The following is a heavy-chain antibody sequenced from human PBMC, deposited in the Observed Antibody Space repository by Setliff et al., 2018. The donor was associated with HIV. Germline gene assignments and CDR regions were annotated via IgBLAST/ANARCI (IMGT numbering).Heavy chain of an antibody. D-gene: IGHD3-3*01. J-gene: IGHJ4*02. CDR2: ISGSGDRT. CDR1: GLTFDYYA. CDR3: ARVRLYNTALDY. Sequence: GGSLRLSCEAYGLTFDYYAMTWVRQAPGKGLEWVSGISGSGDRTYYADSVKGRFTVSRDTSKNTLFLQMNSLRPEDAAVYYCARVRLYNTALDYWGQGTLVTVSS. V-gene: IGHV3-23*01.